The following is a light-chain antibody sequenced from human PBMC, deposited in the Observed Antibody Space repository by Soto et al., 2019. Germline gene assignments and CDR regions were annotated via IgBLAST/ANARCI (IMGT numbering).Light chain of an antibody. J-gene: IGLJ2*01. CDR1: SSDVGGYNY. CDR2: DVS. Sequence: QSALTQPRSVSGSPGQSVTISCTGTSSDVGGYNYVSWYQQHPGKAPKLMIYDVSKRPSGVPDRFSGSKSGNTASLTISGLQAEDEADYYCCSYAGSYTFGRRVFGGGTKLTVL. V-gene: IGLV2-11*01. CDR3: CSYAGSYTFGRRV.